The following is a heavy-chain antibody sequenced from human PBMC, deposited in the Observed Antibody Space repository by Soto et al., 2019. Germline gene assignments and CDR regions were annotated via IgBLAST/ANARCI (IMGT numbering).Heavy chain of an antibody. V-gene: IGHV3-15*07. CDR2: IKSKTDGGTT. J-gene: IGHJ5*02. CDR3: ATDPPDIVLVPAAAA. CDR1: GFTFSNAW. D-gene: IGHD2-2*01. Sequence: PGGSLRLSCAASGFTFSNAWMNWVRQAPGKGLEWVGRIKSKTDGGTTDYAAPVKGRFTISRDDSKNTLYLQMNSLKTEDTAVYYCATDPPDIVLVPAAAAWGQGTLVTVSS.